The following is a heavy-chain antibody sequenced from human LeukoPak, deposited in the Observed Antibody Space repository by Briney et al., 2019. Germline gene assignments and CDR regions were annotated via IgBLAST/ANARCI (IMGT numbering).Heavy chain of an antibody. V-gene: IGHV3-64D*09. Sequence: PGGSRRLSCSASGFAFSSYAMHWVRQAPGKGLEYVSAISYDGLRTYHADSVNGRYTISRDNSKNTLYLQMNSLRTEDSAVYYCAKAVQYDSSGFGFDYWGQGTLVTVSS. CDR3: AKAVQYDSSGFGFDY. CDR2: ISYDGLRT. D-gene: IGHD3-22*01. CDR1: GFAFSSYA. J-gene: IGHJ4*02.